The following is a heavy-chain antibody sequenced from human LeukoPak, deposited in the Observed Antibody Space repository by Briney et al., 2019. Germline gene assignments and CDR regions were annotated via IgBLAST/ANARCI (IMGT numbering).Heavy chain of an antibody. V-gene: IGHV4-34*01. J-gene: IGHJ4*02. D-gene: IGHD3-3*01. CDR1: GGAFSGYY. Sequence: SENPSLTCAVYGGAFSGYYWGWVRQPPGEGLGWVGEINHSGSTNYNPSLKSRVTISVDTSKNQFSLKLSSVTAADTAVYYCARGRYYDFWSGYYSYWGQGTLVTVSS. CDR2: INHSGST. CDR3: ARGRYYDFWSGYYSY.